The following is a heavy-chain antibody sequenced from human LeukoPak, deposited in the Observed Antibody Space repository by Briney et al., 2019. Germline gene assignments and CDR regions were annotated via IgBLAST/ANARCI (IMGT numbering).Heavy chain of an antibody. CDR2: IKQDGSEK. Sequence: PGGSLRLSCAASGFTFSSYWMSWVRQAPGKGLEWVANIKQDGSEKYYVDSVKGRFTISRDNAKNSLYLRMNSLRAEDTAVYYCARARNIVLMVYAMEYWGQGTLVTVSS. D-gene: IGHD2-8*01. J-gene: IGHJ4*02. CDR1: GFTFSSYW. V-gene: IGHV3-7*01. CDR3: ARARNIVLMVYAMEY.